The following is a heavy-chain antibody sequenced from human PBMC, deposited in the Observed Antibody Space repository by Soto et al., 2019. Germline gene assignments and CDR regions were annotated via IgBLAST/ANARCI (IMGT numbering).Heavy chain of an antibody. CDR1: GFTFSSYA. Sequence: QVQLVESGGGVVQPGRSLRLSCAASGFTFSSYAMHWVRQAPGKGLEWVAVISYDGSNKYYADSVKGRFTISRDNSKNALYLQRNSLRAEDTAGYYCARGGPVGTYFGMDVWGQGTTVTVSS. J-gene: IGHJ6*02. CDR3: ARGGPVGTYFGMDV. D-gene: IGHD1-26*01. CDR2: ISYDGSNK. V-gene: IGHV3-30-3*01.